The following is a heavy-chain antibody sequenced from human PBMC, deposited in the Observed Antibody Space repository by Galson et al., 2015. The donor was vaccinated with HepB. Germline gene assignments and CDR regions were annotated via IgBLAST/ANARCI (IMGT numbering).Heavy chain of an antibody. D-gene: IGHD3-10*01. CDR3: ARAPRISFGELMQPLTK. CDR1: GFTFSYYA. V-gene: IGHV3-23*01. J-gene: IGHJ4*02. Sequence: SLRLSCAASGFTFSYYAMSWVRQAPGKGLEWISAITPSGDNTYSADSMKGRFFISRDNSQNTLFLQMNSLRADDTAIYYCARAPRISFGELMQPLTKWGLGTLVIVSS. CDR2: ITPSGDNT.